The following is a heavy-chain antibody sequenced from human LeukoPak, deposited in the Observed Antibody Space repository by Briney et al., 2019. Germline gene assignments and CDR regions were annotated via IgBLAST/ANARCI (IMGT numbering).Heavy chain of an antibody. CDR1: GFTFSSYS. Sequence: GGPLRLSCAASGFTFSSYSMNWVRQAPGKGLEWVAYISSGGSTIYYADSVRGRFTISRDSARNSLYLQMNSLRDEDTAVYYCARDETGVGSGGIDFWGQGTLVTVSS. CDR2: ISSGGSTI. CDR3: ARDETGVGSGGIDF. D-gene: IGHD2-8*02. J-gene: IGHJ4*02. V-gene: IGHV3-48*02.